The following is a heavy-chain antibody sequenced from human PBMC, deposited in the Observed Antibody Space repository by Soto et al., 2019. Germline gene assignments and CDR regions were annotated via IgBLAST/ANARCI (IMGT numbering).Heavy chain of an antibody. CDR3: ARPYDHNASYLPYDC. V-gene: IGHV1-18*01. D-gene: IGHD3-22*01. CDR1: GYTFTSYG. CDR2: ISVYNGNT. J-gene: IGHJ4*02. Sequence: ASVKVSCKASGYTFTSYGISWVRQAPGQGLEWMGWISVYNGNTKYAQKLQGRVTMTTDTSTSTAYMELRSLRAEDTAVYYCARPYDHNASYLPYDCWGQGTPVTVSS.